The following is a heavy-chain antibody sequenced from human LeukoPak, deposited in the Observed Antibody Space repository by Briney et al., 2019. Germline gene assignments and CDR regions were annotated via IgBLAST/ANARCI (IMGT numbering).Heavy chain of an antibody. J-gene: IGHJ5*02. D-gene: IGHD3-22*01. CDR1: GGSFSGYY. CDR2: INHSGST. CDR3: ARSVYYYDSSGYSRLWYDWFDP. V-gene: IGHV4-34*01. Sequence: SETLSLTCAVYGGSFSGYYWSWIRQPPGKGLEWFGEINHSGSTNYNPSLKSRVTISVDTSKNQFSLKLSSVTAADTAVYYCARSVYYYDSSGYSRLWYDWFDPWGQGTLVTVSS.